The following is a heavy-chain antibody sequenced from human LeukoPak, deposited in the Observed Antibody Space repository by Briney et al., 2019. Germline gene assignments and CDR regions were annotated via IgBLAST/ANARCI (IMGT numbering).Heavy chain of an antibody. Sequence: SETLSLTCTVSGGSISSYYWSWIRQPPGKGLEWIGYIYYSGSTNYNPSLKSRVTISVDTSKNQFSLKLSSVTAADTAVYYCARDLYSGWPGNWFDPWGQGTLVTVSS. D-gene: IGHD6-19*01. CDR1: GGSISSYY. CDR3: ARDLYSGWPGNWFDP. J-gene: IGHJ5*02. V-gene: IGHV4-59*01. CDR2: IYYSGST.